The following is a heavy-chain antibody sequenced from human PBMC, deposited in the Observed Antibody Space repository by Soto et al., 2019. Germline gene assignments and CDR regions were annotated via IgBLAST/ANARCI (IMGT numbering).Heavy chain of an antibody. CDR2: INHSGST. CDR3: ARGEVSAVVVRIYYYYGMDV. CDR1: GGSFSGYY. V-gene: IGHV4-34*01. J-gene: IGHJ6*02. Sequence: SETLSLTCAVYGGSFSGYYWSWIRQPPGKGLEWIGEINHSGSTNYNPSLKSRVTISVDTSKNQFSLKLSSVTAADTAVYYCARGEVSAVVVRIYYYYGMDVWGQGTTVTVSS. D-gene: IGHD3-22*01.